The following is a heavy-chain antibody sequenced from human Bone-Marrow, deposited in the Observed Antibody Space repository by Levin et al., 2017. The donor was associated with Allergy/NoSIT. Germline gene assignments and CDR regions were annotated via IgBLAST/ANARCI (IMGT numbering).Heavy chain of an antibody. J-gene: IGHJ4*02. Sequence: AASVKVSCKASGYTFTSYDINWVRQATGQGLEWMAWMSPSRDPSRGNTGSAQKFQGRVTLSSNTSISTSYMELSRLTSEDTAVYFCVRGRGASSWYPTFDSWGQGTLVTVSS. V-gene: IGHV1-8*01. CDR3: VRGRGASSWYPTFDS. D-gene: IGHD6-13*01. CDR1: GYTFTSYD. CDR2: MSPSRDPSRGNT.